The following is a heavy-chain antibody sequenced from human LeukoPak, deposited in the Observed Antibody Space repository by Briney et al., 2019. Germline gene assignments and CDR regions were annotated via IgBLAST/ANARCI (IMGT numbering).Heavy chain of an antibody. Sequence: SGGSLRLSCAASEFSVGSNYMTWVRQAPGKGLEWVANIKQDGSEKYYVDSVKGRFTISRDNAKNSLYLQMNSLRAEDTAVYYCARANDNYYYYYMDVWGKGTTVTISS. D-gene: IGHD3-9*01. CDR2: IKQDGSEK. CDR3: ARANDNYYYYYMDV. J-gene: IGHJ6*03. CDR1: EFSVGSNY. V-gene: IGHV3-7*01.